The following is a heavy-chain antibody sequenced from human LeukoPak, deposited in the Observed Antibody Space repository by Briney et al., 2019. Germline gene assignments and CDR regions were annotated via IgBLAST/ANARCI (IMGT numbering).Heavy chain of an antibody. CDR1: GFTFSSYS. Sequence: GGSLRLSCAASGFTFSSYSMNWVRQAPGKGLEWVGFIRSKAYGGTTEYAASVKGRFTISRDDSKSIAYLQMNSLKTEDTAVYYCTRTIYDFWSGYCDYWGQGTLVTVSS. J-gene: IGHJ4*02. D-gene: IGHD3-3*01. CDR3: TRTIYDFWSGYCDY. CDR2: IRSKAYGGTT. V-gene: IGHV3-49*04.